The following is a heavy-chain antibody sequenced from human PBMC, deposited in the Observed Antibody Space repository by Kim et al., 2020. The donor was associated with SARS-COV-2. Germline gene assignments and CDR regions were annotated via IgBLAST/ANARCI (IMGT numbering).Heavy chain of an antibody. CDR2: ISYDGSNK. CDR1: GFTFSSYG. J-gene: IGHJ4*01. Sequence: GGSLRLSGAASGFTFSSYGMHWVRQAPGKGLEWVAVISYDGSNKYYADSVKGRFTISRDNSKNTLYLQMNSLRAEDTAVYYCAKDRGGYSYGPYFDYWG. D-gene: IGHD5-18*01. CDR3: AKDRGGYSYGPYFDY. V-gene: IGHV3-30*18.